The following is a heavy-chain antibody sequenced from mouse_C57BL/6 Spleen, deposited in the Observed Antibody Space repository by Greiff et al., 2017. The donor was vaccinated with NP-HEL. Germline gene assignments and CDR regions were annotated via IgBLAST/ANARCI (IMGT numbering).Heavy chain of an antibody. V-gene: IGHV14-2*01. CDR1: GFNLKDYY. J-gene: IGHJ3*01. Sequence: EVKLVESGAELVKPGASVKLSCTASGFNLKDYYMHWVKQSTEPGLEWIGRIDPEDGETKYAPKFQGKATITADTSSNTAYLQLSSLTSEDTAVYYCARGDYYGSSSWFAYWGQGTLVTVSA. CDR2: IDPEDGET. CDR3: ARGDYYGSSSWFAY. D-gene: IGHD1-1*01.